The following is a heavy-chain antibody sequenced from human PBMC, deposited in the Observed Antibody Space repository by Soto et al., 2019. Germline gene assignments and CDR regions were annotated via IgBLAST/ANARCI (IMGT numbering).Heavy chain of an antibody. CDR3: ARDRDWAIDY. CDR2: NKTGNGNT. D-gene: IGHD3-9*01. Sequence: QVQFVQSGAEVKKPGASVKVSCKASGYPFTSYAMHWVRQAPGQKIEWMGWNKTGNGNTKYSQKFQGRVTITRDTSASTAYMELSSLRSEDTAVYYCARDRDWAIDYWGQGTLVTVSS. CDR1: GYPFTSYA. J-gene: IGHJ4*02. V-gene: IGHV1-3*04.